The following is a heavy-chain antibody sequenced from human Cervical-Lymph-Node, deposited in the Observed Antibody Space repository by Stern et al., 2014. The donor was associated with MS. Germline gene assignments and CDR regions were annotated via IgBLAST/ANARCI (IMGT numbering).Heavy chain of an antibody. Sequence: VQLEESGGGVVQPGKSLRLSCAASGFSFSSYGMHWVRPAPGKGLDWVAVISYDGTDNYYADSVEGRFTISRDNSKNTLYLQMNSLRPEDTAVYYCANAAALSCRSASCYKAFEHWGQGILVTVSS. J-gene: IGHJ4*02. CDR3: ANAAALSCRSASCYKAFEH. V-gene: IGHV3-30*18. D-gene: IGHD2-2*02. CDR1: GFSFSSYG. CDR2: ISYDGTDN.